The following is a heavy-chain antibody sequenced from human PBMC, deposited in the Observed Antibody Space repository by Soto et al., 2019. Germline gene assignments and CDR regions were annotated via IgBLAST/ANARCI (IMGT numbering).Heavy chain of an antibody. CDR3: ARHSNMYRKSFDY. CDR1: DGSISSYY. D-gene: IGHD1-1*01. CDR2: IYYSGST. J-gene: IGHJ4*02. Sequence: SETLSLTCTVSDGSISSYYWSWIRQPPGKGLEWIGYIYYSGSTNSNPSLKSRATISVDTSKNQFSLKLSSVTAADTAVYYCARHSNMYRKSFDYWGQGTLVTVSS. V-gene: IGHV4-59*08.